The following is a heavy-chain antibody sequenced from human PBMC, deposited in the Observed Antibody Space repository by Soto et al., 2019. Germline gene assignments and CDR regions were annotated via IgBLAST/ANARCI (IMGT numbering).Heavy chain of an antibody. D-gene: IGHD4-17*01. CDR3: ATMRDNRYGDYPGYGMDV. CDR2: IYYSGST. Sequence: QVQLQESGPGLVKPSETLSLTCTVSGGPISSYYWSWIRQPPGKGLEWIGYIYYSGSTNYNPSLKSRVTISVDTSKNQFSLKLSSVTAADTAVYYCATMRDNRYGDYPGYGMDVWGQGTTVTVSS. J-gene: IGHJ6*02. CDR1: GGPISSYY. V-gene: IGHV4-59*01.